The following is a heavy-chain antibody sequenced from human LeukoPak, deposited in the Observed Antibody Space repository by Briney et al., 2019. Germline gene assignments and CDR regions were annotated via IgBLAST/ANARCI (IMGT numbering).Heavy chain of an antibody. Sequence: SEILSLTCTVSGGSISSYYWSWIRQPPGKGLEWIGYVYYSGSTNYNPSLKSRVTISVDTSKNQFSLKLTSVTAADTAVYYCARHGGYNSPPHYWGQGTLVTVSS. CDR2: VYYSGST. D-gene: IGHD1-1*01. CDR3: ARHGGYNSPPHY. CDR1: GGSISSYY. V-gene: IGHV4-59*08. J-gene: IGHJ4*02.